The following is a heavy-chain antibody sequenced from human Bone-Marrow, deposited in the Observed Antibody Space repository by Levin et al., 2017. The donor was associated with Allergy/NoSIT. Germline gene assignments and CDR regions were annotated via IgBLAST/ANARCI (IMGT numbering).Heavy chain of an antibody. CDR2: IIPMSSTT. V-gene: IGHV1-69*13. Sequence: SVKVSCKASGDTFNSYPVSWVRQAPGQGLEWMGGIIPMSSTTNYAQKFKGRITITADESTNTAFMELSSLRSEDTAVYYCASHPTTVLTSYLDYWGQGTLVTVSP. CDR3: ASHPTTVLTSYLDY. D-gene: IGHD4/OR15-4a*01. CDR1: GDTFNSYP. J-gene: IGHJ4*02.